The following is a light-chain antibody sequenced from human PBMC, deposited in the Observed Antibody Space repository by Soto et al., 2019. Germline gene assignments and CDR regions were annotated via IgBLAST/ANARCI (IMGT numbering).Light chain of an antibody. V-gene: IGKV1-27*01. J-gene: IGKJ1*01. Sequence: DIQMTQSPSSLSACGGDRVTITCRASQGISNYLAWYQQKPGKVPKLLIYAASTLQSGVPSRFSGSRSGTDFTLTISSLQPEDVATYYCQKYNSAPWTFGQGTKVEIK. CDR1: QGISNY. CDR2: AAS. CDR3: QKYNSAPWT.